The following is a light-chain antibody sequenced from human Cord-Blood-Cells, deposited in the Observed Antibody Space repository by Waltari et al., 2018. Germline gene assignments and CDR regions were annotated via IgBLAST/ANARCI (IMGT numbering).Light chain of an antibody. CDR2: DVS. Sequence: QSALTQPASVSGSPGQSITISCTGTSSDVRGYNYVSWYQQHPGKDPKLMIYDVSNRPSGVSNRFSGSKSGNTASLTISGLQAEDEADYYCSSYTSSSTLVFGGGTKLTVL. CDR1: SSDVRGYNY. V-gene: IGLV2-14*01. J-gene: IGLJ2*01. CDR3: SSYTSSSTLV.